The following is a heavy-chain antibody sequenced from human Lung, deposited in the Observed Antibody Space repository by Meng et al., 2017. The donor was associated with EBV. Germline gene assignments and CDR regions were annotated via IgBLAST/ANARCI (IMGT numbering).Heavy chain of an antibody. D-gene: IGHD2-15*01. J-gene: IGHJ4*02. V-gene: IGHV3-11*01. CDR1: GITFSDFY. CDR2: ISGRGASI. CDR3: ARALGVVGAQHVFDY. Sequence: QGLLGGSGGGVVQPGGSRRLPCTASGITFSDFYMTWIRQAPGKGLEYVSYISGRGASIFYADSVKGRFTISRDNAKKSLFLQMDSLTAEDTAVYYCARALGVVGAQHVFDYWGQGTLVTVSS.